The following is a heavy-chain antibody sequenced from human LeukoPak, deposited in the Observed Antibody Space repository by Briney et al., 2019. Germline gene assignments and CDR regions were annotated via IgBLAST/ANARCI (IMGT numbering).Heavy chain of an antibody. V-gene: IGHV4-34*01. D-gene: IGHD3-10*01. CDR2: INHSGST. CDR1: GGSFSGYY. Sequence: SETLSLTCAVYGGSFSGYYWSWIRQPPGRGLEWIGEINHSGSTNYNPSLKSRVTISVDTSKNQFSLKLSSVTAADTAVYYCARGQITMVRGVMGYYYYYMDVWGKGTTVTVSS. CDR3: ARGQITMVRGVMGYYYYYMDV. J-gene: IGHJ6*03.